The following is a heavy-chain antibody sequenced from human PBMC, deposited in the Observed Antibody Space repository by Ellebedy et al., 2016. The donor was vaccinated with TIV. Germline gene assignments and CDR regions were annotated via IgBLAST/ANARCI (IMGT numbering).Heavy chain of an antibody. V-gene: IGHV3-7*01. D-gene: IGHD3-3*01. CDR1: GFSFSNFW. J-gene: IGHJ5*02. CDR2: IKTDGSET. CDR3: VGFGVFDL. Sequence: PGGSLRLSCAAWGFSFSNFWMSWARQAPGKGLEWVAHIKTDGSETYYVDSVKGRFNISRENATNALFLQMDGQRVDDSAVYYCVGFGVFDLWGQGAPVTVSS.